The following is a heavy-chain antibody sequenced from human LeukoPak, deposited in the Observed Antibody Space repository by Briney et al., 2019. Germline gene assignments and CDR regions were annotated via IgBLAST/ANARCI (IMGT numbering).Heavy chain of an antibody. D-gene: IGHD1-26*01. Sequence: GGSLRLSCAASGFTFDDYGMSWVRQTPGKGLEWVSGINWSGGSTGYADSVKGRFTISRDNAKNSLYLQMNSLRAEDTAVYYCARVEVSGPFDYWGQGTLVTVSS. CDR1: GFTFDDYG. V-gene: IGHV3-20*04. CDR3: ARVEVSGPFDY. J-gene: IGHJ4*02. CDR2: INWSGGST.